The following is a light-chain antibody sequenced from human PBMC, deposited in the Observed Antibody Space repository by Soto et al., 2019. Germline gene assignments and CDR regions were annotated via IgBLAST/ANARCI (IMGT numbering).Light chain of an antibody. CDR1: QGIGRW. V-gene: IGKV1D-12*01. Sequence: DIQMTQSPSSVSASVGDRVTITCRASQGIGRWLAWYQQKPGKAPMLLIYAASSLQSGVPSRFSGSGSETDFTLTISSLQPEDFATYHCQQANSFPPTFGGGTKVEIQ. J-gene: IGKJ4*01. CDR3: QQANSFPPT. CDR2: AAS.